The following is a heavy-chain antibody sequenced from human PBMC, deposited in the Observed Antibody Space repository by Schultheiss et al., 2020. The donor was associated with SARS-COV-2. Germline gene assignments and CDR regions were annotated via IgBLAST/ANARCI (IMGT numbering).Heavy chain of an antibody. CDR2: IYYSGST. CDR1: GGSFSGYY. V-gene: IGHV4-59*12. Sequence: SETLSLTCAVYGGSFSGYYWSWIRQPPGKGLEWIGYIYYSGSTNYNPSLKSRVTISVDTSKNQFSLKLSSVTAADTAVYYCARGGGCSTSCQGTNWFDPWGQGTLVTVSS. J-gene: IGHJ5*02. D-gene: IGHD2-2*01. CDR3: ARGGGCSTSCQGTNWFDP.